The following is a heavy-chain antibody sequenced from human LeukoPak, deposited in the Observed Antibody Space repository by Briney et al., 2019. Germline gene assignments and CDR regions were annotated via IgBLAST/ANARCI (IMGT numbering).Heavy chain of an antibody. CDR3: ARDGGYTAHFFYYMGV. CDR1: GGTFSSYT. V-gene: IGHV1-69*10. CDR2: IIPVHGKP. D-gene: IGHD5-12*01. Sequence: SVKISCKPSGGTFSSYTMSWVRQAPGQGLEWMGGIIPVHGKPVYAQRFRDRLTITADESTETAYMELRNLRQEDTAVYYCARDGGYTAHFFYYMGVWGPGTPVTVSS. J-gene: IGHJ6*03.